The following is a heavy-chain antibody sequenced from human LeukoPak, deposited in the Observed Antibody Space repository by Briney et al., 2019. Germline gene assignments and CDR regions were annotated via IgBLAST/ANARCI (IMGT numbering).Heavy chain of an antibody. CDR3: ARNSGADVYTYSFQY. CDR2: INWNGGTT. Sequence: RAGGSLRLSCVASGLTFDDYGMSWVRQAPGKGLEWVSGINWNGGTTTYADSVKGRFTISRDNAKNSLYLQMNSLRVEDTAFYYCARNSGADVYTYSFQYWGRGTLVTVSS. V-gene: IGHV3-20*04. D-gene: IGHD1-26*01. CDR1: GLTFDDYG. J-gene: IGHJ4*02.